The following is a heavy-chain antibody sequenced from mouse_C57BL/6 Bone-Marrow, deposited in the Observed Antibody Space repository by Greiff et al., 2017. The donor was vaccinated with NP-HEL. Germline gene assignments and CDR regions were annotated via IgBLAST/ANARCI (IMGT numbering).Heavy chain of an antibody. Sequence: EVKLMESEGGLVQPGSSMKLSCTASGFTFSDYYMAWVRQVPEKGLEWVANINYDGSSTYYLDSLKSRFIISRDNAKNILYLQMSSLKSEDTATYYCARDSHYSNFFDYWGQGTTLTVSS. J-gene: IGHJ2*01. CDR1: GFTFSDYY. CDR3: ARDSHYSNFFDY. D-gene: IGHD2-5*01. CDR2: INYDGSST. V-gene: IGHV5-16*01.